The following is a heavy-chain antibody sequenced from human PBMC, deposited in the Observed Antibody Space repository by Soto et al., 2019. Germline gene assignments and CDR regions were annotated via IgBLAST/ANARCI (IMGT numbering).Heavy chain of an antibody. Sequence: QVTLKESGPVLVKPTETLTLTCTVSGFSLSNARMGVSWIRQPPGKALEWLAHIFSNDEKSYSTSLKSRLTSAKDTSKGQVVLTMTNMDPGDTATYYCARIPPGVAAAPYHWFEPWGQGTLVTVSS. CDR3: ARIPPGVAAAPYHWFEP. V-gene: IGHV2-26*01. J-gene: IGHJ5*02. CDR1: GFSLSNARMG. D-gene: IGHD2-15*01. CDR2: IFSNDEK.